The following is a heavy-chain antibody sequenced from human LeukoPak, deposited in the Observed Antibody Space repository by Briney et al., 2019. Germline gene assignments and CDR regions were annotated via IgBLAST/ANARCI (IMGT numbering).Heavy chain of an antibody. J-gene: IGHJ4*02. D-gene: IGHD3-10*01. CDR1: GFMFRGYA. V-gene: IGHV3-23*01. CDR2: ISDTGDST. CDR3: AKTYYYLSGSLLEDY. Sequence: GGSLRLSCAASGFMFRGYAMSWVRQAPGKGLEWVSAISDTGDSTYYADSVKGRFTISRDNSKNTLYLQMNSLRVEDTALYFCAKTYYYLSGSLLEDYWGQGALATVSS.